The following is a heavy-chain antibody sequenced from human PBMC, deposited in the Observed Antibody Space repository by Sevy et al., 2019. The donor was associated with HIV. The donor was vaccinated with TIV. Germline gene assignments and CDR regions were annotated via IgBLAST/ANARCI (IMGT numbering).Heavy chain of an antibody. CDR2: IKQDGSEK. V-gene: IGHV3-7*01. Sequence: GGSLRLSCAASGFTFSSYWMSWVRQAPGKGLEWVANIKQDGSEKYYVDSGKGRFTISRENAKNSLYLQMNSQRAEDTAVYYCARDIVVVPAALHYYYYGMDVWGQGTTVTVSS. J-gene: IGHJ6*02. CDR3: ARDIVVVPAALHYYYYGMDV. D-gene: IGHD2-2*01. CDR1: GFTFSSYW.